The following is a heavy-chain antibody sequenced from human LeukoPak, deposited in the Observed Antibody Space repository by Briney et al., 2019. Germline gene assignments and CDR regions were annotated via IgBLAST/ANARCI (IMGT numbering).Heavy chain of an antibody. J-gene: IGHJ4*02. D-gene: IGHD2-8*02. V-gene: IGHV1-46*01. Sequence: ASVMISCKASGYTFTNYLLYWVRQAPGQGLQWVGRITPSVDTTNYAQKFRDRVTMTRDTSTSKVYMELSSLRSEDTAVYHCVREESGGYFDYWGQGTLVTVSS. CDR2: ITPSVDTT. CDR1: GYTFTNYL. CDR3: VREESGGYFDY.